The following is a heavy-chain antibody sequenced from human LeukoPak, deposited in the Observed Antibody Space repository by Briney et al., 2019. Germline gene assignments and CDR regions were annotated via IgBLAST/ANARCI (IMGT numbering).Heavy chain of an antibody. CDR1: GFTFSSYG. CDR2: ISYDGSNK. J-gene: IGHJ5*02. Sequence: GRSLRLSCAASGFTFSSYGMHWVRQAPGKGLEWVAVISYDGSNKYYADSVKGRFTISRDNSKNTLYLQMNSLRAEDTAVYYCARVDGYAVATWGRGTLVAVSS. D-gene: IGHD5-24*01. V-gene: IGHV3-30*03. CDR3: ARVDGYAVAT.